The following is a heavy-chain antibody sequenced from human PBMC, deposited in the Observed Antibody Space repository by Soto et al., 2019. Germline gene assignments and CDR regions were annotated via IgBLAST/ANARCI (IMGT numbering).Heavy chain of an antibody. J-gene: IGHJ4*02. D-gene: IGHD6-13*01. CDR2: IIPILGIA. Sequence: QVQLVQSGAEVKKPGSSVKVSCKASGGTFSSYTISWVRQAPGQGLEWMGRIIPILGIANYAQKFQGRVTXXAXEXKSTAYMEVSSLRSEDTAVCYWARGTAGYSSSWSAYWGQGTLVTVSS. CDR3: ARGTAGYSSSWSAY. V-gene: IGHV1-69*02. CDR1: GGTFSSYT.